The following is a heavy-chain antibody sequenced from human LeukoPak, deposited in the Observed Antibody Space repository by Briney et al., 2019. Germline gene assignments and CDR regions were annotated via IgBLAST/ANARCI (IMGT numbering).Heavy chain of an antibody. CDR2: IYSGGST. D-gene: IGHD1-26*01. J-gene: IGHJ4*02. V-gene: IGHV3-66*01. CDR3: ARGGSGSPPAYYFDY. Sequence: GGSLRLSCAASGFTVSSNYMSWVRQAPGKGLEWVSVIYSGGSTYYADSVKGRFTISRDNSKNTLYLQMNSLRAEDTAVYYCARGGSGSPPAYYFDYWGQGTLVTVSS. CDR1: GFTVSSNY.